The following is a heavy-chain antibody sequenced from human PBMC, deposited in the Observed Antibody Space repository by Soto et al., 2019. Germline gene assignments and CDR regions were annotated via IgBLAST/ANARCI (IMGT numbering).Heavy chain of an antibody. J-gene: IGHJ6*02. Sequence: QVQLVESGGGVVQPGRSLRLSCAASGFTFSSYAMHWVRQAPGKGLEWVAVISYDGSNKYYADSVKGRLTISRDNSKNTLYLQMNSLRAEDTAVYYCARDLGCSSTSCYRGMDSYYYYGMDVWGQGTTVTVSS. CDR1: GFTFSSYA. D-gene: IGHD2-2*02. CDR2: ISYDGSNK. CDR3: ARDLGCSSTSCYRGMDSYYYYGMDV. V-gene: IGHV3-30-3*01.